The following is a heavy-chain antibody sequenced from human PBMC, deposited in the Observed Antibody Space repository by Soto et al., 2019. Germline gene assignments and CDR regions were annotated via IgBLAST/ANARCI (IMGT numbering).Heavy chain of an antibody. CDR1: GFSFSSFW. J-gene: IGHJ3*02. V-gene: IGHV3-7*01. Sequence: GGSLRLSCAASGFSFSSFWMGWVRQAPGKGLQWVANIKQDGSEKYYVDSVKGRFTISRDNAKNSLYLQMNSLRAEDTAVFYCARGRASGWSSAFDIWGQGTMVTVSS. D-gene: IGHD6-19*01. CDR2: IKQDGSEK. CDR3: ARGRASGWSSAFDI.